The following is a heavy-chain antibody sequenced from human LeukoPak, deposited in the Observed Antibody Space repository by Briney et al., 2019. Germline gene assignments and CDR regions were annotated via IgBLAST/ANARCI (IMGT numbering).Heavy chain of an antibody. CDR1: GFTFSTYS. V-gene: IGHV3-48*04. D-gene: IGHD3-10*01. CDR3: AREGVVLWFGELLSIGMDV. J-gene: IGHJ6*02. Sequence: PGGSLRLSCAASGFTFSTYSMNWVRQAPGKGLEWVSYLSTSSSTIYYAESVEGRFTISRDNAKNSLNLQMNSLRAEDTAIYYCAREGVVLWFGELLSIGMDVWGQGTTVTVSS. CDR2: LSTSSSTI.